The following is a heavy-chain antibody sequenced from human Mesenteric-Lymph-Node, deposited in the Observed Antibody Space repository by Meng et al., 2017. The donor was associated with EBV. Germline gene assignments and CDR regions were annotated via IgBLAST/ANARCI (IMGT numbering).Heavy chain of an antibody. CDR2: IYYSGSA. Sequence: QVQLQQWGAGLVXXXXXLXLTXTXXGESFSTYYWGWIRQPPGKGLEWIGSIYYSGSAYHNPSLKSRVTISVDTSKNQFSLKLSSVIAADTAVYYCARQGTLDFWSGYYNWFDPWGQGTLVTVSS. D-gene: IGHD3-3*01. J-gene: IGHJ5*02. CDR1: GESFSTYY. CDR3: ARQGTLDFWSGYYNWFDP. V-gene: IGHV4-39*01.